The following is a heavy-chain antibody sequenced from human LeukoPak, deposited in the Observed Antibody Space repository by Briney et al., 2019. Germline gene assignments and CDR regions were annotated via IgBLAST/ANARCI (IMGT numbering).Heavy chain of an antibody. CDR1: GFTFSGYW. Sequence: GGSLRLSCADSGFTFSGYWMHWVRQAPGKGLVWVSRIKSDGSSVSYADSVKGRFTISRDNAKNTLYLQINSLRAEDTAVYYCTRRGGGQDFDYWGQGILVTVSS. CDR2: IKSDGSSV. CDR3: TRRGGGQDFDY. J-gene: IGHJ4*02. D-gene: IGHD4-23*01. V-gene: IGHV3-74*01.